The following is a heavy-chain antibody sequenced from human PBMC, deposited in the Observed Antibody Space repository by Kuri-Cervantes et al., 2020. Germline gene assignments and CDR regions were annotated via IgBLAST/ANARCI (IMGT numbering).Heavy chain of an antibody. CDR1: GGSISSYY. CDR3: ASHSRPHYYYYGMDV. Sequence: GSLRLSCTVSGGSISSYYWSWIRQPAGKGLEWIGRIYTSGSTNYNPSLKSRVTMSVDTSKNQFSLKLSSVTAADTAVYYCASHSRPHYYYYGMDVWGQGTTVTVSS. V-gene: IGHV4-4*07. D-gene: IGHD6-13*01. J-gene: IGHJ6*02. CDR2: IYTSGST.